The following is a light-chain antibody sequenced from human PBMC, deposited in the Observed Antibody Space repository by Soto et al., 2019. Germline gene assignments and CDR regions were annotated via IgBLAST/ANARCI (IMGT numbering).Light chain of an antibody. Sequence: QSVLTQPPSVSGAPGQRVTISCTGSSSNIGAGYDVHWCQQLPGTAPKLLIYGNSNRLSGVPDRFSGSKSGTSASLAITGLQAEDEADYYCQSYDSSLSGSRVFGTGTKLTVL. CDR1: SSNIGAGYD. CDR2: GNS. J-gene: IGLJ1*01. CDR3: QSYDSSLSGSRV. V-gene: IGLV1-40*01.